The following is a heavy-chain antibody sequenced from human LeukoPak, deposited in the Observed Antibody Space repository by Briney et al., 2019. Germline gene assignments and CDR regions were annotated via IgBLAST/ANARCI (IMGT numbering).Heavy chain of an antibody. Sequence: GGSLRLSCAASGFTFSSYAMHWVRQAPGKGLEWVAVISYDGSNKYYADSVKGRFTISRDNFKNTLYLQMNSLRAEDTAVYYCARGLNYDYVWGSYRLGAFDIWGQGTMVTVSS. V-gene: IGHV3-30-3*01. CDR3: ARGLNYDYVWGSYRLGAFDI. D-gene: IGHD3-16*02. CDR2: ISYDGSNK. CDR1: GFTFSSYA. J-gene: IGHJ3*02.